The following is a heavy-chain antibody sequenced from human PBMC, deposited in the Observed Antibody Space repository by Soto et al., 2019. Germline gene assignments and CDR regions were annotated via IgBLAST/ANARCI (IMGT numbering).Heavy chain of an antibody. CDR3: ARHFSVDYFDY. J-gene: IGHJ4*02. CDR2: IYYSGTT. CDR1: GGSLSSNIYY. V-gene: IGHV4-39*01. Sequence: PSETLSLTCSVSGGSLSSNIYYWAWIRQPPGKGLEWIGSIYYSGTTYYNPSLKSRVTISVDRSKNQFSLKLSSVTAADTAVYYCARHFSVDYFDYWGQGALVTVSS.